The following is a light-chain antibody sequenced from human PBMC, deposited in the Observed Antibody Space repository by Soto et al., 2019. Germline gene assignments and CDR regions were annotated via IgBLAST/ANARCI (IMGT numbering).Light chain of an antibody. CDR1: QGLSDTN. CDR2: DSS. CDR3: QQDGMSPQT. J-gene: IGKJ1*01. V-gene: IGKV3-20*01. Sequence: EVVLTQSPGTLSLSPGEGATLSCRASQGLSDTNLAWYQQKHGQAPSLLMYDSSSRAPGVPHRFSGSCSGTEFTLTISRVEPEDCGVYSCQQDGMSPQTFGRGRKVEIK.